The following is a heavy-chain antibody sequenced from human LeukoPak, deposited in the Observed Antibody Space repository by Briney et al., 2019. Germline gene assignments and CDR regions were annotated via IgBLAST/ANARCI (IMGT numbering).Heavy chain of an antibody. V-gene: IGHV3-23*01. D-gene: IGHD3-16*02. Sequence: PGGSLTLSCAGSGFSFSSDAMSWVRQAPGKGPEWVSGISGSGINTYYADSVKGRFTISRDNSQNTLYLQMSSLRAEDTAVYYCAKGARYSNSEATIDFWGQGTLVTVSS. J-gene: IGHJ4*02. CDR3: AKGARYSNSEATIDF. CDR1: GFSFSSDA. CDR2: ISGSGINT.